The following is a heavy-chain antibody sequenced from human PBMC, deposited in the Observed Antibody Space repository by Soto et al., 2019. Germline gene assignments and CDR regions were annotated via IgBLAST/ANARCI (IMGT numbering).Heavy chain of an antibody. Sequence: SETLSLTCTVSGGSISSGDYYWSWIRQPPGKGLEWIGYIYYSGSTYYNPSLKSRVTISVDTSKNQFSLKLSSVTAADTAVYYCAREYGYSYGYGPFDYWGRGTLVTVSS. D-gene: IGHD5-18*01. CDR2: IYYSGST. V-gene: IGHV4-30-4*01. CDR3: AREYGYSYGYGPFDY. J-gene: IGHJ4*02. CDR1: GGSISSGDYY.